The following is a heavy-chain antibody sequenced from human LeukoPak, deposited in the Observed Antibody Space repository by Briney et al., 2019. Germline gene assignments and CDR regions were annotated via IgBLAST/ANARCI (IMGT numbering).Heavy chain of an antibody. J-gene: IGHJ2*01. Sequence: GGSLRLSCAASGFTFDDYTMHWVRQAPGKGLEWVSLISWDGGSTYYADSVKGRFTISRDNSKNSLYLQMNSLRTEDTSLYYCAKSMVSGSSHWYFDLWGRGTLVTVSS. CDR2: ISWDGGST. CDR3: AKSMVSGSSHWYFDL. CDR1: GFTFDDYT. V-gene: IGHV3-43*01. D-gene: IGHD3-10*01.